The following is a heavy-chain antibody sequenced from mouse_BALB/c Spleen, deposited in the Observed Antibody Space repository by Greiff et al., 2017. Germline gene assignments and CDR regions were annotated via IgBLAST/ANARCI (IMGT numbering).Heavy chain of an antibody. CDR2: ISSGGSYT. CDR3: ARQAITTVVYWYFDV. V-gene: IGHV5-6*02. CDR1: GFTFSSYG. J-gene: IGHJ1*01. D-gene: IGHD1-1*01. Sequence: EVMLVESGGDLVKPGGSLKLSCAASGFTFSSYGMSWVRQTPDKRLEWVATISSGGSYTYSPDSVKGRFTISRDNAKNTLYLQMSSLKSEDTAMYYCARQAITTVVYWYFDVWGAGTTVTVSS.